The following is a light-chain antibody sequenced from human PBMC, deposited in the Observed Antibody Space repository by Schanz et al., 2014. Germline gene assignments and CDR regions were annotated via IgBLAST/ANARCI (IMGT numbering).Light chain of an antibody. CDR2: GAS. Sequence: EIVLTQSPGTLSLSPGERATLSCRASQSVSSSYLAWYQQKPGQAPRLLIYGASSRAIGIPDRFSGSGSGTDFTLTISRLEPEDFAVYYCHQYHDWPPHTFGQGTKLEIK. CDR3: HQYHDWPPHT. CDR1: QSVSSSY. J-gene: IGKJ2*01. V-gene: IGKV3-20*01.